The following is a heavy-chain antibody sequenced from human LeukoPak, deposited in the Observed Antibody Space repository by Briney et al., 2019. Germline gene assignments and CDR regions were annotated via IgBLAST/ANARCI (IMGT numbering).Heavy chain of an antibody. J-gene: IGHJ4*02. CDR2: IKQDGSEI. CDR3: ARDRSGYSRPYYFDY. D-gene: IGHD5-12*01. CDR1: GFTFSSYW. Sequence: PGGSLRLSCAASGFTFSSYWMTWVRQALGKGLEWVGNIKQDGSEIYYVDSVKGRFTISRDNPKKSLYLQMNSLRAEDTAVYYCARDRSGYSRPYYFDYWGQGTLVTVSS. V-gene: IGHV3-7*01.